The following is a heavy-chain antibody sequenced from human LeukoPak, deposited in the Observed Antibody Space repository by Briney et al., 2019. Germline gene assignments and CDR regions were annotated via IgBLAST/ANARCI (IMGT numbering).Heavy chain of an antibody. CDR2: IYYSGST. D-gene: IGHD6-13*01. CDR1: GGSISSSSYF. J-gene: IGHJ4*02. V-gene: IGHV4-39*01. Sequence: PSETLSLTCTVSGGSISSSSYFWGWIRQPPGKGLEWIGSIYYSGSTYYNPSLKSRVTISVDTSKNQFSLKLSSVTAADTAVYYCARHEAAAACTVDYWGQGTLVTDSS. CDR3: ARHEAAAACTVDY.